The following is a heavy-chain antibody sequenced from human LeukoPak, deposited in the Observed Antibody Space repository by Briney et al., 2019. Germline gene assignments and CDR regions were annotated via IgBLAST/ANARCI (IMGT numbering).Heavy chain of an antibody. D-gene: IGHD6-19*01. Sequence: SETLTLTCAVYGGSFSGYYWSWIRQPPGKGLEWIGEINHSGSTNYNPSLKSRVTISVDTSKNQFSLKLSSVTAADTAVYYCARGGSSGWYTIYYYYGMDVWGQGTTVTVSS. J-gene: IGHJ6*02. CDR3: ARGGSSGWYTIYYYYGMDV. CDR2: INHSGST. CDR1: GGSFSGYY. V-gene: IGHV4-34*01.